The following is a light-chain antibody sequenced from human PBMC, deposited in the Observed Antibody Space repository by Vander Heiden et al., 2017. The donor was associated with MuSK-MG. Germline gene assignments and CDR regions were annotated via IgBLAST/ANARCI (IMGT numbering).Light chain of an antibody. CDR2: KVS. V-gene: IGKV2-30*01. Sequence: DDVLTQSPLPLPVTLGPPASLSCTSSQGLVNSDGNTHVGWFQKRPGPSPRRLIDKVSNRDSGVPDRFSGSGSGTDFTLKISRVEDEDVGVYYCGQCRHWPRTFGQGTRVEMK. J-gene: IGKJ1*01. CDR3: GQCRHWPRT. CDR1: QGLVNSDGNTH.